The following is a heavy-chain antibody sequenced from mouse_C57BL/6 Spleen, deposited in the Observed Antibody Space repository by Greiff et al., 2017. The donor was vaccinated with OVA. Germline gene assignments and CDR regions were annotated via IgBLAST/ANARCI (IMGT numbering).Heavy chain of an antibody. CDR1: GYTFTDYN. Sequence: EVKVVESGPELVKPGASVKMSCKASGYTFTDYNMHWVKQSHGKSLEWIGYINPNNGGTSYNQKFKGKATLTVNKSSSTAYMELRSLTSEDSAVYYCAREETVVATRYFDVWGTGTTVTVSS. V-gene: IGHV1-22*01. CDR2: INPNNGGT. CDR3: AREETVVATRYFDV. D-gene: IGHD1-1*01. J-gene: IGHJ1*03.